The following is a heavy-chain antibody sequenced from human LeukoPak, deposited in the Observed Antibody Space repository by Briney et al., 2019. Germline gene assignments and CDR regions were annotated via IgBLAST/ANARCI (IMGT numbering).Heavy chain of an antibody. CDR2: ISHGGRT. CDR1: GYSISSDYY. J-gene: IGHJ4*02. CDR3: AGIVGNIEVFDY. D-gene: IGHD1-26*01. V-gene: IGHV4-38-2*01. Sequence: SSETLSLTCALSGYSISSDYYWAWIRPPPGKGLEWIGSISHGGRTYYNPSFKSRVTTSVDTSKNEVSLKLSSVTAADTAVYYCAGIVGNIEVFDYWGQGTLVTVSS.